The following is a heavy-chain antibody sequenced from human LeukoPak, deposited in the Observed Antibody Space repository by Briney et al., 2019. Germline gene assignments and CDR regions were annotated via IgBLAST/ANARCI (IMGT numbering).Heavy chain of an antibody. CDR1: GFTFSTFA. Sequence: GGSLRLSCAASGFTFSTFAMSWGRQAPGKGLEWVSTITRSGAAKYYADSVKGRFTISRDNSKNTLYLQMDSLSAEDTALSYCAKDHPSCGGRDCLLFDNWGQGTLVTVSS. CDR3: AKDHPSCGGRDCLLFDN. D-gene: IGHD2-21*01. J-gene: IGHJ4*02. CDR2: ITRSGAAK. V-gene: IGHV3-23*01.